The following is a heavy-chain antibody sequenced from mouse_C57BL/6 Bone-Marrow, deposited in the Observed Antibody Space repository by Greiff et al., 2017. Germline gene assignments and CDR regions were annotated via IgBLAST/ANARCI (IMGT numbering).Heavy chain of an antibody. J-gene: IGHJ2*01. Sequence: VQLQQSGAELVRPGASVTLSCKASGYTFTDYEMHWVKQTPVHGLEWIGAIDPETGGTAYNQKFKGKAILTADKSSSTAYMELRSLPSEDSAVYYCTRGAYYFDYWGQGTTLTVSS. V-gene: IGHV1-15*01. CDR3: TRGAYYFDY. CDR2: IDPETGGT. CDR1: GYTFTDYE.